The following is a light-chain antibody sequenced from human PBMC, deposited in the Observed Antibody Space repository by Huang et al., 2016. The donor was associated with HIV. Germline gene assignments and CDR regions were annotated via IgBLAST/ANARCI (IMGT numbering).Light chain of an antibody. CDR2: MAS. J-gene: IGKJ1*01. CDR3: QQYNSYSRT. CDR1: QSISSW. Sequence: DIQMTQSPSTRSASVVDRVTITCRASQSISSWLAWYQQKPGKAPKRLIYMASSLERGVPSRFSGSGSGTEFTLTISSLQPDDFATYYCQQYNSYSRTFGQGTKVEIK. V-gene: IGKV1-5*03.